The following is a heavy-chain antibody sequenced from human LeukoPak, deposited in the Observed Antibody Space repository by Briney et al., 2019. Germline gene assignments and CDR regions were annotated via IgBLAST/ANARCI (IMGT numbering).Heavy chain of an antibody. V-gene: IGHV3-64*01. CDR3: ARDSLYSSGWFAY. Sequence: PGGSLRLSCAASGFIFSTYAMHWVRQAPGKGLEYISSISSNGGSTYYANSVKGRFTISRDNSKNTLYLQMNSLRAEDTAVYYCARDSLYSSGWFAYWGQGTLVTVSS. CDR1: GFIFSTYA. CDR2: ISSNGGST. J-gene: IGHJ4*02. D-gene: IGHD6-19*01.